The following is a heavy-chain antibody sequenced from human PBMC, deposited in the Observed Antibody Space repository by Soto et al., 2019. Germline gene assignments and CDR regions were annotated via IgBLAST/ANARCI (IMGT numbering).Heavy chain of an antibody. D-gene: IGHD3-22*01. CDR3: ARQGDYYDSSGYYAADAFDI. V-gene: IGHV5-51*01. Sequence: PGESLKLSCNGSGYSFTSYWIGWVRQMPGKGLEWMAIIYPGDSDTSYSPSFQGQVTISADKSISTAYLQWISLKASDTAMYYCARQGDYYDSSGYYAADAFDIWGQGTMVTVSS. CDR1: GYSFTSYW. CDR2: IYPGDSDT. J-gene: IGHJ3*02.